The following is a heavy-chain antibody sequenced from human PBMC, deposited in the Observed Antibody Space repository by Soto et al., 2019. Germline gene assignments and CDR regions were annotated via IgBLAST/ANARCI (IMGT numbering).Heavy chain of an antibody. V-gene: IGHV1-8*01. Sequence: ASVKVSCKASGYTFTSYDINWVRQATGQGLEWMGWMNPNSGNTGYAQKFQGRVTMTRNTSISTAYMELSSLRSEETAVYYCARGREGYYDFWSGYLSGSHHGMDVWGQGTTVTVSS. CDR1: GYTFTSYD. CDR2: MNPNSGNT. J-gene: IGHJ6*02. CDR3: ARGREGYYDFWSGYLSGSHHGMDV. D-gene: IGHD3-3*01.